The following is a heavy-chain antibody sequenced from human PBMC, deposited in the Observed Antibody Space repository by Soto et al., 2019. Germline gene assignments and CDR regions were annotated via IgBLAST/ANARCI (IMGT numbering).Heavy chain of an antibody. D-gene: IGHD2-2*01. V-gene: IGHV1-18*04. J-gene: IGHJ6*02. CDR1: VYTFTSYG. CDR2: ISAYNANT. CDR3: ARGGYCSSTSCYGGYYYYGMDV. Sequence: QVQLVQSGAEVKKPGAAVKVSCKASVYTFTSYGISWVRQAPGQVLEWMGWISAYNANTNYAQKLQGRDTMTTDTSTSTAYMEMRSLRSDDTAVYYCARGGYCSSTSCYGGYYYYGMDVWGQGTTVTVSS.